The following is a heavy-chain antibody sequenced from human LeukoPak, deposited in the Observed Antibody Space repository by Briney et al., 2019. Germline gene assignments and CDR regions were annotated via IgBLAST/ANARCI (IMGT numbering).Heavy chain of an antibody. CDR1: GYTFTSYG. V-gene: IGHV1-18*01. CDR3: ARKEAVAGLFDY. D-gene: IGHD6-19*01. Sequence: ASVKVSCKASGYTFTSYGISWVRRAPGQGLEWMGWISAYNGNTNYAQKLQGRVTMTTDTSTSTAYMELRSLRSDDTAVYYCARKEAVAGLFDYWGQGTLVTVSS. CDR2: ISAYNGNT. J-gene: IGHJ4*02.